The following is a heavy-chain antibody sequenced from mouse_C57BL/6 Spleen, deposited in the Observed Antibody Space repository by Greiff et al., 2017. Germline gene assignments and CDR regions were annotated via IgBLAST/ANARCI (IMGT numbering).Heavy chain of an antibody. CDR2: ISSGSSTI. CDR3: ARNDGPFAY. V-gene: IGHV5-17*01. CDR1: GFTFSDYG. D-gene: IGHD2-3*01. J-gene: IGHJ3*01. Sequence: EVKVVESGGGLVKPGGSLKLSCAASGFTFSDYGMHWVRQAPEKGLEWVAYISSGSSTIYYADTVKGRFTISRDNAKNTLFLQMTSLRSEDTAMYYCARNDGPFAYWGQGTLVTVSA.